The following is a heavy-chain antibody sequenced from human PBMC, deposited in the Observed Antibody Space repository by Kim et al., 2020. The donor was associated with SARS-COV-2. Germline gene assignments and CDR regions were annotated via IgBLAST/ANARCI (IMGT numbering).Heavy chain of an antibody. V-gene: IGHV3-23*01. CDR2: ISGSGGST. J-gene: IGHJ4*02. D-gene: IGHD3-3*01. Sequence: GGSLRLSCAASGFTFSSYAMSWVRQAPGKGLEWVSAISGSGGSTYYADSVKGRFTISRDNSKNTRYLQMNSLRAEDTAVYYCAKSAPNHRITIFGVVIIRWYWGQGTLVTVSS. CDR1: GFTFSSYA. CDR3: AKSAPNHRITIFGVVIIRWY.